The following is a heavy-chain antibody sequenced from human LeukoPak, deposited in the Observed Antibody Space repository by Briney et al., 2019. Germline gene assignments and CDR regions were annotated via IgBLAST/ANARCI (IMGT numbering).Heavy chain of an antibody. CDR1: GGSFSGYY. CDR2: INHSGST. CDR3: ARWMVRGVTYYYYYGMDV. J-gene: IGHJ6*04. V-gene: IGHV4-34*01. Sequence: PSETLSLTCAVYGGSFSGYYWSWIRQPPGKGLEWIGEINHSGSTNYNPSLKSRVTISVDTSKNQFSLKLSSVTAADTAVYYCARWMVRGVTYYYYYGMDVWGKGTTVTVSS. D-gene: IGHD3-10*01.